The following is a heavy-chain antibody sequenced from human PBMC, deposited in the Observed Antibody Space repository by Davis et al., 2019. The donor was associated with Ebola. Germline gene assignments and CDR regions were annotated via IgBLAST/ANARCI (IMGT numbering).Heavy chain of an antibody. V-gene: IGHV3-33*01. D-gene: IGHD5-18*01. Sequence: PGGSLRLSCAASGFTFSSYGMHWVRQAPGKGLEWVAVIWYDGSNKYYADSVKGRFTISRDNSKNTLYLQMNSLRAEDTAVYYCARDKDTAMVNYYYMDVWGKGTTVTVSS. CDR1: GFTFSSYG. CDR2: IWYDGSNK. CDR3: ARDKDTAMVNYYYMDV. J-gene: IGHJ6*03.